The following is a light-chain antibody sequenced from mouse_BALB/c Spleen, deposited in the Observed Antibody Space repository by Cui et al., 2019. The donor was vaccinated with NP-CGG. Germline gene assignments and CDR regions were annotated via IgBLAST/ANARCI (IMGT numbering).Light chain of an antibody. V-gene: IGLV1*01. CDR2: GTN. CDR3: VLWYSNHWV. CDR1: TGAVTTSNY. Sequence: QAVVTQESALTISPGETVTLTCRSSTGAVTTSNYANWVQEKPDHFFTGLIGGTNNRAPGVPARFSGFLIGDKAALTITGAQTEDEAIYFCVLWYSNHWVFGGGTKLTVL. J-gene: IGLJ1*01.